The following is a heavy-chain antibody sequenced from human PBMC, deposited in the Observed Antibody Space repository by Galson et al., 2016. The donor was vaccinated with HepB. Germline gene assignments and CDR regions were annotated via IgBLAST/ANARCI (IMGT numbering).Heavy chain of an antibody. D-gene: IGHD1-26*01. CDR1: GFTFSAYN. J-gene: IGHJ2*01. Sequence: SLRLSCAASGFTFSAYNMNWVRQAPGKGLEWVSYISSSSIIYYADSVKGRFSISRDNAKNSLYLQMTSLRAEDTAVYYCARPYSGATRKLTHFALWGRGTLVTVSS. CDR3: ARPYSGATRKLTHFAL. V-gene: IGHV3-69-1*01. CDR2: ISSSSII.